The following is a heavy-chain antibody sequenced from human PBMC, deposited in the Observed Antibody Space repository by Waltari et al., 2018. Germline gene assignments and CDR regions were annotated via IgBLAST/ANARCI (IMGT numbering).Heavy chain of an antibody. Sequence: QVQLVQSGAEVKKPGASVKVSCKASGYTFTSYAMHWVRQAPGQRLEWMGWINAGNGNTKYSQKLQGRVTITRDTSASTAYMELSSLRSEDTAVYYCASGWELLRGYFDYWGQGTLVTVSS. J-gene: IGHJ4*02. D-gene: IGHD1-26*01. CDR2: INAGNGNT. CDR1: GYTFTSYA. V-gene: IGHV1-3*01. CDR3: ASGWELLRGYFDY.